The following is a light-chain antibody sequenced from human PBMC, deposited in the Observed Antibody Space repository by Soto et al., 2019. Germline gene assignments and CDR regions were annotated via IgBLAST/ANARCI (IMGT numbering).Light chain of an antibody. Sequence: DIRMTQSPYTLSASIGDSVTISWRASQNIGRWLAWYPQKPGTAPNLLIYHASNLRGGVPSRFSGGGSGTEVTLTISSLQSEDFAVYYCQQYDNWAWTFGQGTKVDIK. V-gene: IGKV1-5*01. CDR1: QNIGRW. CDR3: QQYDNWAWT. J-gene: IGKJ1*01. CDR2: HAS.